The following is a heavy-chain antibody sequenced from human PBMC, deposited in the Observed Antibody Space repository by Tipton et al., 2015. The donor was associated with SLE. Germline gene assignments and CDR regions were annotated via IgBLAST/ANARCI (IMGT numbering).Heavy chain of an antibody. V-gene: IGHV3-11*04. CDR1: GFTLSDKY. Sequence: SLRLSCTASGFTLSDKYMTWIRQSPEKGLEWVSYMTDSGNSKYYTDSVKGRFTISRDSAKNSLYLQMDNLRAEDTAVYYCARGYYDFSAFDVWGQGALVSVSS. CDR3: ARGYYDFSAFDV. D-gene: IGHD3/OR15-3a*01. J-gene: IGHJ3*01. CDR2: MTDSGNSK.